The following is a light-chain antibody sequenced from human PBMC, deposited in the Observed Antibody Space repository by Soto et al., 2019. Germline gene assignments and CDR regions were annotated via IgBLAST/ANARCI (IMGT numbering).Light chain of an antibody. CDR1: SGHSNYA. Sequence: QAVVTQSPSASASLGASVTLTCTLSSGHSNYAIAWHQQQSEKGPRYLMKLNSDGSHSKGDGIPDRFSGSSSGAERYLTISSLQSEDEADYYCQTWGSGIVVFDGGTKVTVL. CDR2: LNSDGSH. J-gene: IGLJ2*01. CDR3: QTWGSGIVV. V-gene: IGLV4-69*01.